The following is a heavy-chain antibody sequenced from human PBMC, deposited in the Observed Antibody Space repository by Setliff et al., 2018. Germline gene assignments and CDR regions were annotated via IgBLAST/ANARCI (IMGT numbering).Heavy chain of an antibody. CDR3: ARVGGSGSYIYYFDY. J-gene: IGHJ4*02. CDR2: IKQDGSEK. D-gene: IGHD3-10*01. CDR1: GFTFSSYW. V-gene: IGHV3-7*01. Sequence: GGSLRLSCAASGFTFSSYWMSWVRQAPGKGLEWVANIKQDGSEKYYVDSVKGRFTISRDNSKNTLYLQMNSLRAEDTAVYYCARVGGSGSYIYYFDYWGQGTLVTVSS.